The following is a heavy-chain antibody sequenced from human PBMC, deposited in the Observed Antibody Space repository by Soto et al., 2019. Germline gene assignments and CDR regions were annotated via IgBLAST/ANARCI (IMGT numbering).Heavy chain of an antibody. D-gene: IGHD4-17*01. J-gene: IGHJ4*01. V-gene: IGHV4-59*08. CDR2: IYYSAST. CDR1: GGSISSYY. CDR3: ARHVPLHGDYHC. Sequence: QVQLQESGPGMVKPSETLSLTCTVSGGSISSYYWSWIRQPPGKGLEWIGYIYYSASTNYNPSLKSRFTISVDTSKNQFSLKLSSVTAADTAVYYCARHVPLHGDYHCWGHGTVVTVSS.